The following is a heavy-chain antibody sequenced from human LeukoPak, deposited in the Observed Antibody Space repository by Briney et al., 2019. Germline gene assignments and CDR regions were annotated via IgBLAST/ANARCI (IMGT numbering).Heavy chain of an antibody. D-gene: IGHD6-13*01. J-gene: IGHJ5*02. V-gene: IGHV3-23*01. CDR3: AKVGSSSWNWFDP. CDR1: GFTFSNYA. Sequence: PGGSLRLSCAASGFTFSNYAMSWVRQASGKGLEWVSGVSGSGGSTYYADSVKGRFTISRDNSKNTLYLQMNSLRAEDTAVYYCAKVGSSSWNWFDPWGQGTLVTVSS. CDR2: VSGSGGST.